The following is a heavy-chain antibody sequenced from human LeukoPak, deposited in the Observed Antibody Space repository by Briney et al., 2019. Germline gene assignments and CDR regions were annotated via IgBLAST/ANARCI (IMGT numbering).Heavy chain of an antibody. J-gene: IGHJ4*02. D-gene: IGHD6-13*01. CDR1: GGSISSYY. Sequence: PSETLSLTCTVSGGSISSYYWSWIRQPPGKGLEWIGYIYYSGSTNYNPSLKSRVTISVDTSENQFSLKLSSVTAADTAVYYCARVEQQLVLDYWGQGTLVTVSS. CDR3: ARVEQQLVLDY. V-gene: IGHV4-59*01. CDR2: IYYSGST.